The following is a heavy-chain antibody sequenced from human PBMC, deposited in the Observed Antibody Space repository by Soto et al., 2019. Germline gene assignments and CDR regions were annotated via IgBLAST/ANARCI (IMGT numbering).Heavy chain of an antibody. CDR2: IYPGGSDT. D-gene: IGHD3-22*01. V-gene: IGHV5-51*01. Sequence: GESLKISCKGSGYSFTSYWIGWVRQMPGKGLEWMGIIYPGGSDTRYSPSFQGQVTISADKSISTAYLQWSSLKASDTAMYYCARHFWDSKEYYYYGMDVWGQGTTVTVSS. J-gene: IGHJ6*02. CDR1: GYSFTSYW. CDR3: ARHFWDSKEYYYYGMDV.